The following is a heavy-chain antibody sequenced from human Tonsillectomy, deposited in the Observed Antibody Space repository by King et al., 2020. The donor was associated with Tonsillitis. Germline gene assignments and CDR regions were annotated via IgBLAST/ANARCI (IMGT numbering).Heavy chain of an antibody. CDR3: AKPPSTVTYFYYNYVMDV. V-gene: IGHV3-23*04. CDR1: GFTFSSYV. CDR2: ISGSDNT. J-gene: IGHJ6*02. Sequence: VQLVESGGGLVQPGGSLRLSCAASGFTFSSYVMSWVRQAPGKGLEWVSTISGSDNTYYADSVKGRFTISRDNSKNTLYLQMNSLRADDTAVYYCAKPPSTVTYFYYNYVMDVWGQGTTVTVSS. D-gene: IGHD4-17*01.